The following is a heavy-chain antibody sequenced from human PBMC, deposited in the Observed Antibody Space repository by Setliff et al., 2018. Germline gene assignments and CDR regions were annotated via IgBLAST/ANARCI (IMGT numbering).Heavy chain of an antibody. D-gene: IGHD3-22*01. Sequence: SETLSLTCTVSGGSISSGSYYWSWIRQPAGKGLEWIGHIYTSGSTNYNPSLKSRVTISVDTSKNQFSLKLSSVTAADTAVYYCARVGGADYYDSSGYYFLKQYYFDYWGQGTLVTVS. J-gene: IGHJ4*02. CDR1: GGSISSGSYY. V-gene: IGHV4-61*09. CDR3: ARVGGADYYDSSGYYFLKQYYFDY. CDR2: IYTSGST.